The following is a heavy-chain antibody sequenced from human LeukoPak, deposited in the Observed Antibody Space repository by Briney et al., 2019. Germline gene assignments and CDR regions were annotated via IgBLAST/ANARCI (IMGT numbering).Heavy chain of an antibody. D-gene: IGHD2-2*01. Sequence: SETLSLTCAVYGGSFSGYYWSWIRQPPGKWLEWIGEINHSGSTNYNPSLKSRVTISVDTSKNQFSLKLSSVTAADTAVYYCARAVVPAAGGSGLYYFDYWGQGTLVTVSS. CDR2: INHSGST. J-gene: IGHJ4*02. V-gene: IGHV4-34*01. CDR1: GGSFSGYY. CDR3: ARAVVPAAGGSGLYYFDY.